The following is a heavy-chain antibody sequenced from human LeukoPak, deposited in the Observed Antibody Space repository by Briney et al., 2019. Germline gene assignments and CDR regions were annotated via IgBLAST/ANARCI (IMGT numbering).Heavy chain of an antibody. V-gene: IGHV3-64*01. CDR3: ARDSYGDYVRTGGPMDV. J-gene: IGHJ6*03. CDR1: GSTFSSYA. D-gene: IGHD4-17*01. CDR2: ISSNGGST. Sequence: GGSLRLSCAASGSTFSSYAMHWVRQAPGKGLEYVSAISSNGGSTYYANSVKGRFTISRDNSKNTLYLQMGSLRAEDMAVYYCARDSYGDYVRTGGPMDVWGKGTTVTVSS.